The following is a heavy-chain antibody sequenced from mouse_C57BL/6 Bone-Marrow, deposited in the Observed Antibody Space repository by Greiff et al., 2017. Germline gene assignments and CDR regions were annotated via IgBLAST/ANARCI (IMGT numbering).Heavy chain of an antibody. Sequence: VQLQQSGPELVKPGASVKMSCKASGYTFTDYNMHWVKQSHGKSLEWIGYINPNNGGTSYNQKFKGKATLTVNKSSSTAYMELRSLTSEDSAVYYCARNYGSSRYFDYWGQGTTLTVSS. CDR1: GYTFTDYN. CDR3: ARNYGSSRYFDY. J-gene: IGHJ2*01. V-gene: IGHV1-22*01. D-gene: IGHD1-1*01. CDR2: INPNNGGT.